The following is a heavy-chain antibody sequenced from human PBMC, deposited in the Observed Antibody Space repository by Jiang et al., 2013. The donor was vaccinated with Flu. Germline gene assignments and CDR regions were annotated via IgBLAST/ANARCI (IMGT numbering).Heavy chain of an antibody. D-gene: IGHD2-21*02. V-gene: IGHV5-51*01. CDR1: GYSFTSYW. CDR3: ARADPYCGGDCYPRALDY. CDR2: IYPGDSDT. Sequence: CGAEVKKPGESLKISCKGSGYSFTSYWIGWVRQMPGKGLEWMGIIYPGDSDTRYSPSFQGQVTISADKSISTAYLQWSSLKALDTAMYYCARADPYCGGDCYPRALDYWGQGTLVTVSS. J-gene: IGHJ4*02.